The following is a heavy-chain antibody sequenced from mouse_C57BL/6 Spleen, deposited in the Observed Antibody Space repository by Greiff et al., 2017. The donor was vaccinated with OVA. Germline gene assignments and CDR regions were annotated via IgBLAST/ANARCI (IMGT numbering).Heavy chain of an antibody. D-gene: IGHD1-1*01. Sequence: VQLKESGAELVRPGASVKLSCTASGFNIKDDYMHWVKQRPEQGLEWIGWIDPENGDTEYASKFQGKATITADTSSNTAYLQLSSLTSEDTAVYYCTYLYYQAYWGQGTLVTVSA. CDR3: TYLYYQAY. CDR1: GFNIKDDY. J-gene: IGHJ3*01. V-gene: IGHV14-4*01. CDR2: IDPENGDT.